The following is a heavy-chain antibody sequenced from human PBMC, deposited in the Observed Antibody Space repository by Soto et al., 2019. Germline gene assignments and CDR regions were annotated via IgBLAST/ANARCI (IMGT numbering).Heavy chain of an antibody. CDR3: ARLKECSSSSCYARDAFDI. J-gene: IGHJ3*02. Sequence: GGSLRLSCAASGFTFSDHYMSWIRQAPGKGLEWVSYISSGGSGIYYADSVKGRFTISRDNGKHSLYLQMNSLRAEDTAVYYCARLKECSSSSCYARDAFDIWGQGTMVTVSS. V-gene: IGHV3-11*01. D-gene: IGHD2-2*01. CDR1: GFTFSDHY. CDR2: ISSGGSGI.